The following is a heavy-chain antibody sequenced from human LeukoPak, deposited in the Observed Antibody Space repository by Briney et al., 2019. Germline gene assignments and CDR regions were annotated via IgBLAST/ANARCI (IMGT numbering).Heavy chain of an antibody. D-gene: IGHD3-10*02. CDR1: GFTFSNSG. CDR2: IWYDGSNE. Sequence: PGGSLRLSCAASGFTFSNSGMHWVRQAPGKGLEWVAVIWYDGSNEYYADAAKGRFIISRDNSKNTVHLQMNSPRVEDTSVYYCAREISMFVNAFDLWGQGTLVAVSS. J-gene: IGHJ3*01. V-gene: IGHV3-33*01. CDR3: AREISMFVNAFDL.